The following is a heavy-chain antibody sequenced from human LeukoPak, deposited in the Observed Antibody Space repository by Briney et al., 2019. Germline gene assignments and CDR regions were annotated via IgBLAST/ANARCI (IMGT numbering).Heavy chain of an antibody. CDR3: ARDPMEGYFDY. CDR2: IYYSGST. D-gene: IGHD3-3*01. V-gene: IGHV4-30-4*01. J-gene: IGHJ4*02. Sequence: PSETLSLTCTVSGGSISSGDYYWSWIRQPPGKGLERIGYIYYSGSTYYNPSLKSRVTISVDTSKNQFSLKLSSVTAADTAVYYCARDPMEGYFDYWGQGTLVTVSS. CDR1: GGSISSGDYY.